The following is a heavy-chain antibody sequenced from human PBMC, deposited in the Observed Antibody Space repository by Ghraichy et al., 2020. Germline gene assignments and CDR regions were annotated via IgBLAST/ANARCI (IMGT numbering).Heavy chain of an antibody. CDR1: GFSFGGYS. V-gene: IGHV3-48*02. J-gene: IGHJ4*02. D-gene: IGHD1-14*01. Sequence: SLNISCAASGFSFGGYSMNWVRQAPGKGLEWLSYISSASDATRYADSVKGRFTISRDNAKNSLYLQMNSLREEDTGVYYCARDRTEPNFDYWGQGTLVAVSS. CDR2: ISSASDAT. CDR3: ARDRTEPNFDY.